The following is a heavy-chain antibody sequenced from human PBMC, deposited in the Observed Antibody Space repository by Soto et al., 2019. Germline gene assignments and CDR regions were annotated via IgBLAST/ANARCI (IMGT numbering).Heavy chain of an antibody. V-gene: IGHV4-39*01. D-gene: IGHD3-16*02. CDR1: GGSIGSSSYY. CDR2: IYYSGST. Sequence: SETLCLTCTVSGGSIGSSSYYWGWIRQPPGKGLERIGSIYYSGSTYYNPSLKSRVTISVDTSKNQFSLKLSSVTAADTAVYYCARHTSYYDYIWGSYPTHNWFDPWGQGTLVTVSS. J-gene: IGHJ5*02. CDR3: ARHTSYYDYIWGSYPTHNWFDP.